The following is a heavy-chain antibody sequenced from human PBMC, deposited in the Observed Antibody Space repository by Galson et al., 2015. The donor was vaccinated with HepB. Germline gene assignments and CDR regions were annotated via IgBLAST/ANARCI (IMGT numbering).Heavy chain of an antibody. J-gene: IGHJ4*02. Sequence: SVKVSCKASGGTFSSYAISWVRQAPGQGLEWMGRIIPILGIANYAQKFQGRVTITADKSTSTAYMELSSLRSEDTAVYYCASKGTATPRGFDYWGQGTLVTVSS. V-gene: IGHV1-69*04. CDR1: GGTFSSYA. CDR3: ASKGTATPRGFDY. CDR2: IIPILGIA. D-gene: IGHD5-18*01.